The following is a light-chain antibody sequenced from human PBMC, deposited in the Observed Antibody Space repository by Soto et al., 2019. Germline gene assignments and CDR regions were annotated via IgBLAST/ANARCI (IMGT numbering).Light chain of an antibody. CDR3: QQRNNWPPDIT. J-gene: IGKJ5*01. CDR2: DAS. CDR1: QTVSTY. Sequence: EIVLTQSPVTLSLSPGDRATLSCRASQTVSTYLAWYQQKPGQAPRLLLYDASNSATGIPARFSGSGSGTDFTLTISSLEPEDFTVYYCQQRNNWPPDITFGPGTRLDIK. V-gene: IGKV3-11*01.